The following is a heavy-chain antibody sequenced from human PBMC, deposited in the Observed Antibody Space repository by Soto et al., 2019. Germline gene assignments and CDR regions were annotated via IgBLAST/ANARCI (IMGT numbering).Heavy chain of an antibody. CDR3: ARAISDGSGSYYKKPLLFDD. CDR2: IYYSGST. V-gene: IGHV4-31*03. D-gene: IGHD3-10*01. CDR1: GGSISSGGYY. Sequence: PSETLSLTCTVSGGSISSGGYYWSWIRQHPGKGLEWIGYIYYSGSTYYNPALKSRVTISVDTSKNQFSLKLSSVTAADTAVYYCARAISDGSGSYYKKPLLFDDWGQGTLVTVSS. J-gene: IGHJ4*02.